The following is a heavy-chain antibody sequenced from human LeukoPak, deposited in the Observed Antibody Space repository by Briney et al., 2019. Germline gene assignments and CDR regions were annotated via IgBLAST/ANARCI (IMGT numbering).Heavy chain of an antibody. J-gene: IGHJ6*02. D-gene: IGHD3-3*01. V-gene: IGHV1-8*01. CDR2: MNPNSGNT. CDR1: GYTFTSYD. CDR3: AGGDGWYYDFWSGSNWYYGMDV. Sequence: ASVKVSCKASGYTFTSYDINWVRQATGQGLEWMGWMNPNSGNTGYAQKFQGRVTMTRNTSISTAYMELSSLRSEDTAVYYCAGGDGWYYDFWSGSNWYYGMDVWGQGTTVTVSS.